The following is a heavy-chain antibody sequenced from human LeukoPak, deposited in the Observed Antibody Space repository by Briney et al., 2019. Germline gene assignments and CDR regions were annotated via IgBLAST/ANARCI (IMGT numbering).Heavy chain of an antibody. CDR1: GYTFTSYA. V-gene: IGHV1-18*01. Sequence: GASVKVSCKASGYTFTSYAISWVRQAPGQGLEWMGWISVYNGNTNYAQKLQGRVTMTTDTSTSTAYMELRSLRSDDTAVYYCARAQYSGYDYYYYYYMDVWGKGTTVTVSS. CDR3: ARAQYSGYDYYYYYYMDV. D-gene: IGHD5-12*01. CDR2: ISVYNGNT. J-gene: IGHJ6*03.